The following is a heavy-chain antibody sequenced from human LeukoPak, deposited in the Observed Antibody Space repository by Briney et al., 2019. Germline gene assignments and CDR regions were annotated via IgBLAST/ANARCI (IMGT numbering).Heavy chain of an antibody. V-gene: IGHV3-7*05. Sequence: GLTLRLSCAASGFAFGTFWLTWVRQAPGKGLEWVANIKEDGSEKYFVDSVKGRFTISRDNAKKSVYMEMNSLRVEDTAVYYCACSVSGHPFYFDFWGQGTLVTVSS. CDR2: IKEDGSEK. CDR1: GFAFGTFW. J-gene: IGHJ4*02. CDR3: ACSVSGHPFYFDF. D-gene: IGHD5-12*01.